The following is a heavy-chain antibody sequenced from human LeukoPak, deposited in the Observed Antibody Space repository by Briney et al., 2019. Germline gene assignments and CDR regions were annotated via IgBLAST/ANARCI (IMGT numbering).Heavy chain of an antibody. V-gene: IGHV3-48*02. CDR1: GFIFSSYS. CDR2: ISSSSSTI. D-gene: IGHD3-10*01. Sequence: GGSLRLSCAASGFIFSSYSMNWVRQAPGKGLEWVSYISSSSSTIYYADSVKGRFTISRDNAKNSLYLQMNSLRDEDTAVYYCARNYYGSGTRFDYWGQRTLVTVSS. CDR3: ARNYYGSGTRFDY. J-gene: IGHJ4*02.